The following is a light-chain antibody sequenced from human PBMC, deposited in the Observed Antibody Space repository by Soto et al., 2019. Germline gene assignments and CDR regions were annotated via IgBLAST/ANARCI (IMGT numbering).Light chain of an antibody. Sequence: NQSPSTLSAPVGDRVTITCRASQSISSWLAWYQQKPGQAPRLLIYGASGRATGIPDRFSGSGSGTDFTLTISRLEPEDFAVYYCQQYGSSPWTFGQGTKVDI. CDR3: QQYGSSPWT. J-gene: IGKJ1*01. CDR2: GAS. CDR1: QSISSW. V-gene: IGKV3-20*01.